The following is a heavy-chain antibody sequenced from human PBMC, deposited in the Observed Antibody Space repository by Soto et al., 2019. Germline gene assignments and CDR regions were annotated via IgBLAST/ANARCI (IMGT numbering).Heavy chain of an antibody. CDR1: GYTFTSYG. D-gene: IGHD1-26*01. CDR2: ISAYNGNT. Sequence: ASVNVSCKASGYTFTSYGMSWVRQAPGQGLEWMGWISAYNGNTNYAQKLQGRVTMTTDTSTSTAYMELRSLRSDDTAVYYCARVSGSYHRDAFDIWGQGTMVTVSS. CDR3: ARVSGSYHRDAFDI. V-gene: IGHV1-18*04. J-gene: IGHJ3*02.